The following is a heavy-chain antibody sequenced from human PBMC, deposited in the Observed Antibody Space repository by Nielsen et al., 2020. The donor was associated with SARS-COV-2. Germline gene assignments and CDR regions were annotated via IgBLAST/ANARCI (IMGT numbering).Heavy chain of an antibody. CDR1: GYTFTSYY. J-gene: IGHJ5*02. CDR3: ARDGRRFLEWLWDWFDP. D-gene: IGHD3-3*01. CDR2: INPSGGST. V-gene: IGHV1-46*01. Sequence: ASVKVSCKASGYTFTSYYIHWVRQAPGQGLEWMGIINPSGGSTSYAQKFQGRVTITADKSTSTAYMELSSLRSEDTAVYYCARDGRRFLEWLWDWFDPWGQGTLVTVSS.